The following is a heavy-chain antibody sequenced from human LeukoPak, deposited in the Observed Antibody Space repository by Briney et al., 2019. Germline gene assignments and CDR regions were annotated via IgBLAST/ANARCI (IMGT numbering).Heavy chain of an antibody. Sequence: PGGSLRLSCAASGFTFSSYGMHWVRQAPGKGLEWVAVISYDGSNKYYADSVKGRFTISRDNSKNTLYLQMNSLRAEDTAVYYCAKDSLHGYSYGYIYWGQGTLVTVSS. CDR3: AKDSLHGYSYGYIY. CDR1: GFTFSSYG. CDR2: ISYDGSNK. V-gene: IGHV3-30*18. D-gene: IGHD5-18*01. J-gene: IGHJ4*02.